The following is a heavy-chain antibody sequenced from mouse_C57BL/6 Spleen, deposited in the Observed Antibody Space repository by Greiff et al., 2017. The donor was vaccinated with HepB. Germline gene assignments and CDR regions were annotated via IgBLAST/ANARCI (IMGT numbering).Heavy chain of an antibody. CDR3: ADGSSSSFDY. V-gene: IGHV1-82*01. CDR1: GYAFSSSW. J-gene: IGHJ2*01. Sequence: QVQLQQSGPELVKPGASVKISCKASGYAFSSSWMNWVKQRPGKGLEWIGRIYPGDGDTNYNGKFKGKATLTADKSSSTAYMQLSSLTSEDSAVYFCADGSSSSFDYWGQGTTLTVSS. CDR2: IYPGDGDT. D-gene: IGHD1-1*01.